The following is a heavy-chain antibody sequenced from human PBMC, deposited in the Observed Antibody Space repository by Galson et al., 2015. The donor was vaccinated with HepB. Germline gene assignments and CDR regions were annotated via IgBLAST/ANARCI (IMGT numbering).Heavy chain of an antibody. CDR1: GYTFTSYA. CDR2: INAGNGNT. Sequence: SVKVSCKASGYTFTSYAMHWVRQAPGQRLEWMGWINAGNGNTKYSQKFQGRVTITRDTSASTAYMELSSLRSEDTAVYYCARDLYYDYVWGSYGWFDPWGLGTLVTVSS. J-gene: IGHJ5*02. D-gene: IGHD3-16*01. CDR3: ARDLYYDYVWGSYGWFDP. V-gene: IGHV1-3*01.